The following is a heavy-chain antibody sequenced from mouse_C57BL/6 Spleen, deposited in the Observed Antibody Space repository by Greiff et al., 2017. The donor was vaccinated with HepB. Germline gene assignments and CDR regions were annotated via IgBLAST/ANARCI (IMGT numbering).Heavy chain of an antibody. CDR3: ARGNYGSKNAMDY. CDR1: GYAFTNYL. D-gene: IGHD1-1*01. V-gene: IGHV1-54*01. CDR2: INPGSGGT. J-gene: IGHJ4*01. Sequence: QQSGAELVRPGTSVKVSCKASGYAFTNYLIEWVKQRPGQGLEWIGVINPGSGGTNYNEKFKGKATLTADKSSSTAYMQLSSLTSEDSAVYFCARGNYGSKNAMDYWGQGTSVTVSS.